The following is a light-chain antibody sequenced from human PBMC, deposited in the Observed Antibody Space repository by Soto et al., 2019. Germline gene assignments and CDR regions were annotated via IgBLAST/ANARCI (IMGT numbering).Light chain of an antibody. Sequence: EIVMTQSPATLSVSPGERATLSCRASQSVSSNLAWYQQKPGQAPRLLIYGASTRATGIPARFSGSGSGTEFTLTISSLQSEYFAVYYCQQYNNWLWTFGQGTKVDIK. V-gene: IGKV3-15*01. CDR3: QQYNNWLWT. J-gene: IGKJ1*01. CDR1: QSVSSN. CDR2: GAS.